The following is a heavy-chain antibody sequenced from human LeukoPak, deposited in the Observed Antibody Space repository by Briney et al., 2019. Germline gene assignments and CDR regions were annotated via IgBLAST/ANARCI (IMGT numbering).Heavy chain of an antibody. D-gene: IGHD5-24*01. CDR3: ARENYRWLQSRYYYMDV. V-gene: IGHV4-39*07. CDR2: IYYSGST. J-gene: IGHJ6*03. Sequence: PSETLSLTCTVSGGSISSSSYYWGWIRQPPGKGLEWIGSIYYSGSTNYNPSLKSRVTISVDTSKNQFSLKLSSVTAADTAVYYCARENYRWLQSRYYYMDVWGKGTTVTISS. CDR1: GGSISSSSYY.